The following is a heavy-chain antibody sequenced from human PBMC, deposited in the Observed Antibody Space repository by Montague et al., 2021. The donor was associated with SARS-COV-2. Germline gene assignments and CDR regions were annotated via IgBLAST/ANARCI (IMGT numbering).Heavy chain of an antibody. Sequence: SLRLSCAASGFAFNNFAMTRVRQPPGKGLEWVSSIFGSGAGTYYADSVQGRFTTSRDNSRNTLYLQMNSLRAEDTAKYYCAKQTGAGAIVYWYFDLWGRGTVVSVSS. V-gene: IGHV3-23*01. CDR1: GFAFNNFA. CDR2: IFGSGAGT. J-gene: IGHJ2*01. D-gene: IGHD6-25*01. CDR3: AKQTGAGAIVYWYFDL.